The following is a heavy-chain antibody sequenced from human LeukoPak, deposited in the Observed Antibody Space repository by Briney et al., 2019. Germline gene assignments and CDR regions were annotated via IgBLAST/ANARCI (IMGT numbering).Heavy chain of an antibody. CDR1: ELTFSNYW. CDR3: AKNAAAAGSYFDY. J-gene: IGHJ4*02. CDR2: INTDGGTT. V-gene: IGHV3-74*01. Sequence: GGSLRLSCAASELTFSNYWMHWVRQAPGKGLVWVSRINTDGGTTSYADSVKGRFTISRDNSKNTLYLQMNSLRAEDTAVYYCAKNAAAAGSYFDYWGQGTLVTVSS. D-gene: IGHD6-13*01.